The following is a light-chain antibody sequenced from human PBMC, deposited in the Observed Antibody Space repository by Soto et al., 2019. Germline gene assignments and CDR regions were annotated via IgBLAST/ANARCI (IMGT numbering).Light chain of an antibody. Sequence: QSALTQPASVSGSPGQSITISCTGTSSDVGGYNYVSWYQQHPGKAPKLMIHEVSNRPSGVSNRFSGSKSGNTASLTISGLQAEDEADYYCSSYTSSSTLFGTGTKLTVL. V-gene: IGLV2-14*01. CDR3: SSYTSSSTL. J-gene: IGLJ1*01. CDR1: SSDVGGYNY. CDR2: EVS.